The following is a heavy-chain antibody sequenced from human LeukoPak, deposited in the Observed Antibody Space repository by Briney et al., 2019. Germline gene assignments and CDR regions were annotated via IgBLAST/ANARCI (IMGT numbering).Heavy chain of an antibody. CDR3: ARHPSYYGSGGRWFDP. V-gene: IGHV4-34*01. CDR2: INHSGST. CDR1: GGSFSGYY. D-gene: IGHD3-10*01. Sequence: PSETLSLTCAVYGGSFSGYYWSWIRQPPGKGLEWIGEINHSGSTNYNPSLKSRVTISVDMSKNQFSLKLSSVTAADTAVYYCARHPSYYGSGGRWFDPWGQGTLVTVSS. J-gene: IGHJ5*02.